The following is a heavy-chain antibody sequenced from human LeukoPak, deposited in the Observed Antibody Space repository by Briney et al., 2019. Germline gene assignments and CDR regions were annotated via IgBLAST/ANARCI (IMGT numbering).Heavy chain of an antibody. V-gene: IGHV3-7*01. D-gene: IGHD2-8*01. J-gene: IGHJ6*03. CDR3: ARDGNPSYCTNGVCPLFYYYYYMDV. Sequence: PGGSLRLSCAASGFTFSSYWMSWVRQAPGKGLEWVANIKQDGSEKYYVDSVKGRFTISRDNAKNSLYLQMNSLRAEDTAVYYCARDGNPSYCTNGVCPLFYYYYYMDVWGKGTTVTVSS. CDR2: IKQDGSEK. CDR1: GFTFSSYW.